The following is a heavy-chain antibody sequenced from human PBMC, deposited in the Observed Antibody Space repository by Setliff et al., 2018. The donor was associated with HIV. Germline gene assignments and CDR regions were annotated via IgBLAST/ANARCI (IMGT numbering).Heavy chain of an antibody. CDR3: AKTLPTLYPPHDYYFAMDV. D-gene: IGHD2-15*01. J-gene: IGHJ6*02. CDR1: GFTFSSYE. Sequence: PGGSLRLSCAASGFTFSSYEMNWVRQAPGKGLEWASYISSGGSSIYYADSVKGRFTISRDDAKNSLYLQMNSLRAEDTAVYYCAKTLPTLYPPHDYYFAMDVWGQGTTVTVSS. V-gene: IGHV3-48*03. CDR2: ISSGGSSI.